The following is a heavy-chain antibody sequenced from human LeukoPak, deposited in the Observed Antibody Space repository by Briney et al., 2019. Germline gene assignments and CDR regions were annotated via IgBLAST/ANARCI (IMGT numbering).Heavy chain of an antibody. CDR2: ISSTGTTV. V-gene: IGHV3-11*04. J-gene: IGHJ4*02. CDR1: DSIFSDYY. CDR3: AKDLAVAGPGIFDY. D-gene: IGHD6-19*01. Sequence: GGSLRLSCAASDSIFSDYYMSWIRQAPGKGLEWLSCISSTGTTVFYADSVQGRFTISRDNSKNTLYLQMNSLRAEDTAVYYCAKDLAVAGPGIFDYWGQGTLVTVSS.